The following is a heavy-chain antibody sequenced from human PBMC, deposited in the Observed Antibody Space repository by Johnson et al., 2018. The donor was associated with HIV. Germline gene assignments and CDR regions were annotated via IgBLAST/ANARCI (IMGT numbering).Heavy chain of an antibody. V-gene: IGHV3-NL1*01. J-gene: IGHJ3*02. CDR3: TTEGDAFEI. CDR1: GFTFSSYG. Sequence: VQLVESGGGVVQPGRSLRLSCAASGFTFSSYGMHWVRQASGRGLEWISGIKTCDGGSNCADAVKGRFTFSRDNSKNTLNLQVSSLRTEDAGVYYCTTEGDAFEIWGQGTMVTVSS. CDR2: IKTCDGGS.